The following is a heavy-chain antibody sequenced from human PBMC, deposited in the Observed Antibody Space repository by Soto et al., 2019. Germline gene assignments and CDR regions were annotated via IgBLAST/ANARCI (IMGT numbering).Heavy chain of an antibody. D-gene: IGHD4-17*01. Sequence: GESLKISCAASGFTFSSYSMNWVRQAPGKGLEWVSSISSSSSYIYYADSVKGRFTISRDNAKNSLYLQMNSLRAEDTAVYYCARNPDYGVMDYYYYYMDVWGKGTTVTVSS. CDR1: GFTFSSYS. V-gene: IGHV3-21*01. CDR2: ISSSSSYI. CDR3: ARNPDYGVMDYYYYYMDV. J-gene: IGHJ6*03.